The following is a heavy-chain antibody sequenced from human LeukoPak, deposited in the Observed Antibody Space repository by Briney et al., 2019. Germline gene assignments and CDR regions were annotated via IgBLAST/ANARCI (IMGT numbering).Heavy chain of an antibody. CDR2: IYYSGST. Sequence: SETLSLTCTVSGGSISSTDYYWSWIRQPPGKGLEGIGYIYYSGSTYYSPSLKSRVTISVDTSKDQFSLNLDSVTATDTAVYYCARDLRGYCTNDVCNWYFDLWGRGTLVTVSS. CDR3: ARDLRGYCTNDVCNWYFDL. CDR1: GGSISSTDYY. D-gene: IGHD2-8*01. J-gene: IGHJ2*01. V-gene: IGHV4-30-4*01.